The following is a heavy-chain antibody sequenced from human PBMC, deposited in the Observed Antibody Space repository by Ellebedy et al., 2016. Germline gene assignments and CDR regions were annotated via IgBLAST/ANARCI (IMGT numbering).Heavy chain of an antibody. CDR3: ARSLAVVLMVYDS. J-gene: IGHJ5*01. D-gene: IGHD2-8*01. Sequence: SETLSLXXSVSGDTISSSRYYWGWIRQPPGKGLEWIGSIYYTGSPYYNPSLRSRVTISVETSKNQLSLKLTSVTATDTAVYYCARSLAVVLMVYDSWGQGTLVTVSS. CDR1: GDTISSSRYY. V-gene: IGHV4-39*01. CDR2: IYYTGSP.